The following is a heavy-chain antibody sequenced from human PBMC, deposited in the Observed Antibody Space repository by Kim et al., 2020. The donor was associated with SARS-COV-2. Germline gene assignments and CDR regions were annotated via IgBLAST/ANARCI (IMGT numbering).Heavy chain of an antibody. Sequence: SETLSLTCTVSGGSISSSSYYWGWIRQPPGKGLEWIGSIDYSGSTYYNPSLKSRVTISVDTSKNQFSLKLSSVTAADTAVYYCARHGGSIPMIEVVITKNWFDPWGQGTLVTVSS. CDR1: GGSISSSSYY. V-gene: IGHV4-39*01. J-gene: IGHJ5*02. D-gene: IGHD3-22*01. CDR2: IDYSGST. CDR3: ARHGGSIPMIEVVITKNWFDP.